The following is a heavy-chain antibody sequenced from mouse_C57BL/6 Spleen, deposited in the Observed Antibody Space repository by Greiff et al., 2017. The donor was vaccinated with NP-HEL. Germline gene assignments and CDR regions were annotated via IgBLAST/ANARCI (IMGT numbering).Heavy chain of an antibody. CDR1: GYTFTSYW. D-gene: IGHD1-1*01. V-gene: IGHV1-55*01. CDR3: AREGHYYGSREGYLDY. CDR2: IYPGSGST. Sequence: QVQLQQPGAELVKPGASVKMSCKASGYTFTSYWITWVKQRPGQGLEWIGDIYPGSGSTNYNEKFKSKATLTVDTSSSTAYMQLSSLTSEDSAVYYCAREGHYYGSREGYLDYWGQGTTLTVSS. J-gene: IGHJ2*01.